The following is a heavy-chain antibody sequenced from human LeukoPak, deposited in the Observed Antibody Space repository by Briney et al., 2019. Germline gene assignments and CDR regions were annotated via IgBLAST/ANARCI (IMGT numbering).Heavy chain of an antibody. J-gene: IGHJ5*02. V-gene: IGHV3-23*01. D-gene: IGHD3-3*01. CDR3: ASDRSFGVVITNWFDP. CDR1: GFTFSSYG. CDR2: TSGSGGST. Sequence: GGSLRLSCAASGFTFSSYGMSWVRQAPGKGLEWVSGTSGSGGSTYYADSVKGRFTISRDNSKNTLYLQMNSLRAEDTAVYYCASDRSFGVVITNWFDPWGQGTLVTVSS.